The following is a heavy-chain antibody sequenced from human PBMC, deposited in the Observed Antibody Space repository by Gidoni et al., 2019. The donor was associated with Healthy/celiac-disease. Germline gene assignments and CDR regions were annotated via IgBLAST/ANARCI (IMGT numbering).Heavy chain of an antibody. J-gene: IGHJ4*02. CDR2: IRSKANSYAT. CDR3: TRRGIVGATEDFDY. CDR1: GFPLRGAC. Sequence: EVQLVESGGGLVQPGGSLKLSCAASGFPLRGACMHWVRQASGNGLAWVGRIRSKANSYATAYAASVKGRFTISRDDSKNTAYLQMNSLKTEDTAVYYCTRRGIVGATEDFDYWGQGTLVTVSS. D-gene: IGHD1-26*01. V-gene: IGHV3-73*02.